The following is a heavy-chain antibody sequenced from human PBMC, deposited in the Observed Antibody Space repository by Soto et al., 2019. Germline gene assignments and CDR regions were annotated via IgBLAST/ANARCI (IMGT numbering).Heavy chain of an antibody. CDR3: ARGFFGTYLLDY. CDR1: GFTFSSYW. J-gene: IGHJ4*02. Sequence: EVQLVESGGDLVQPGGSLRLSCAASGFTFSSYWMHWVRQSPGKGLVWVSRVKGDEITTNYADSVEGRFTIFRDNAKYIVYLQMNSLRDEDTGLYYCARGFFGTYLLDYWFQGTKVTVSS. CDR2: VKGDEITT. D-gene: IGHD3-16*02. V-gene: IGHV3-74*01.